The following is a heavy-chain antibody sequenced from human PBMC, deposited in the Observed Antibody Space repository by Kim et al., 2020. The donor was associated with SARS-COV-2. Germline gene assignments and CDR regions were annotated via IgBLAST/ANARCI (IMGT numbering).Heavy chain of an antibody. Sequence: TNSHPSLRSRVTISVAKSKNQFSLKLSSVTAADTAVYYCAKTTATFSFDPWGQGTLVTVSS. J-gene: IGHJ5*02. CDR3: AKTTATFSFDP. CDR2: T. D-gene: IGHD4-17*01. V-gene: IGHV4-4*02.